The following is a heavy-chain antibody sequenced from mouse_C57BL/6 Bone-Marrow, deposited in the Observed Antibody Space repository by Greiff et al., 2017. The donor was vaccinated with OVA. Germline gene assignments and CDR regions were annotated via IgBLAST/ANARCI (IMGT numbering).Heavy chain of an antibody. D-gene: IGHD1-1*01. Sequence: EVMLVESGGGLVKPGGSLKLSCAASGFTFSSYAMSWVRQTPEKRLEWVATISDGGSYTYYPDNVKGRFTISRDNAKNNLYLQMSHLKSEATAMYYCARSIYYYGSSYYGHWYFDVWGTGTTVTVSS. CDR1: GFTFSSYA. V-gene: IGHV5-4*03. J-gene: IGHJ1*03. CDR3: ARSIYYYGSSYYGHWYFDV. CDR2: ISDGGSYT.